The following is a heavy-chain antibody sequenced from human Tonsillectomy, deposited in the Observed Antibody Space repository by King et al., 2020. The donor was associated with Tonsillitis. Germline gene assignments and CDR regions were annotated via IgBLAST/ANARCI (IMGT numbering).Heavy chain of an antibody. CDR3: ARGLMATPYFYY. CDR2: IDTTGDP. D-gene: IGHD5-24*01. V-gene: IGHV3-13*05. J-gene: IGHJ4*02. CDR1: GFTFNSYD. Sequence: VQLVEFGGGLVQPGGSLRLSCAASGFTFNSYDMHWVRQATGKGLEWVSAIDTTGDPYYPGAVKGQFTISRENAKNSLSLQMNSLRAGDPAVNYCARGLMATPYFYYGGQGTLVTVS.